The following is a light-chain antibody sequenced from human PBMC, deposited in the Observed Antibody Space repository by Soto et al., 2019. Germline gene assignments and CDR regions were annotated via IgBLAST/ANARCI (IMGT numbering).Light chain of an antibody. J-gene: IGKJ3*01. CDR3: QQYYSYPFT. CDR2: AAS. Sequence: AIRMTQSPSSFSASTGDRVTITCRASQGISSYLDWYQQKPGKAPKLLIYAASTLQSGVPSRFSGSGSGTDFTLTISCLQSEDFATYYCQQYYSYPFTFGPGTQVDIK. CDR1: QGISSY. V-gene: IGKV1-8*01.